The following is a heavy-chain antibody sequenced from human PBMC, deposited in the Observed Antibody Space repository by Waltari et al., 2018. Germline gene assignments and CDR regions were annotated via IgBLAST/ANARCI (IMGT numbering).Heavy chain of an antibody. CDR2: VSPICGTA. J-gene: IGHJ4*02. D-gene: IGHD4-17*01. V-gene: IGHV1-69*08. Sequence: QVQLVQSGAEVKKPGSSVKVSCKASGGTFSSYAISWVRQAPGQGLEWMGRVSPICGTANYAQKFQGRVTITADKSTSTAYMELSSLRSEDTAVYYCARVREGYGDPLDYWGQGTLVIVSS. CDR1: GGTFSSYA. CDR3: ARVREGYGDPLDY.